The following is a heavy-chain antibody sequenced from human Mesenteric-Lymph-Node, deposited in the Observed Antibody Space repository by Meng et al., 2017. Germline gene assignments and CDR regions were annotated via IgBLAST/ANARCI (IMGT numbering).Heavy chain of an antibody. CDR2: ISTRSSYI. CDR3: ARALGGYCTSTSCQNWFGP. J-gene: IGHJ5*02. D-gene: IGHD2-2*01. Sequence: ETLSLTCAASGFTFSSYSMNWVRQAPGKGLEWVSSISTRSSYIHYAASVKGRFTISRDNAKNSLYLQMDSLAAEDTAVYYCARALGGYCTSTSCQNWFGPWGQGTLFTVSS. V-gene: IGHV3-21*01. CDR1: GFTFSSYS.